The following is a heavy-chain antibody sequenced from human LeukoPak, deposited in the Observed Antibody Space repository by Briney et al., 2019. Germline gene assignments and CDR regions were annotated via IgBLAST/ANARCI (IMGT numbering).Heavy chain of an antibody. J-gene: IGHJ4*02. CDR1: GFTFSSYA. Sequence: PGRSLGLSCAASGFTFSSYAMHWVRQAPGKGLEWVAVISYDGSNKYYADSVKGRFTISRDNSKNTLYLQMNSLRAEDTAVYYCARIQEQNYYDSSGPFDYWGQGTLVTVSS. CDR3: ARIQEQNYYDSSGPFDY. D-gene: IGHD3-22*01. V-gene: IGHV3-30*04. CDR2: ISYDGSNK.